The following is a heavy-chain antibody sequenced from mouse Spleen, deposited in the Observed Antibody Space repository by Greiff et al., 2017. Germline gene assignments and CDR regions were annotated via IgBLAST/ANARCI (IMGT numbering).Heavy chain of an antibody. CDR2: IDPSDSYT. CDR1: GYTFTSYW. CDR3: ARTDYDPFAY. J-gene: IGHJ3*01. Sequence: QVQLQQSGAELVMPGASVKLSCKASGYTFTSYWMHWVKQRPGQGLEWIGEIDPSDSYTNYNQKFKGKATLTVDKSSSTAYMQLSSLTSEDSAVYYCARTDYDPFAYWGQGTLVTVSA. V-gene: IGHV1-69*01. D-gene: IGHD2-4*01.